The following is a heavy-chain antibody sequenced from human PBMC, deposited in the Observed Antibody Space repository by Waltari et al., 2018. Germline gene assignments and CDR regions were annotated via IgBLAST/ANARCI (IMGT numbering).Heavy chain of an antibody. D-gene: IGHD3-10*01. CDR3: ARDFRAPHGYFDY. CDR2: IWYDGSNK. CDR1: GFTCSQLA. Sequence: QVQLVESGGGVVQPGTYLRLSWDTSGFTCSQLAMHWVRQAPGKGLDWVAGIWYDGSNKNYADSVKGRFSISRDNSKNTLYLQVNSLRAEDTGVYYCARDFRAPHGYFDYWGQGSLVTVSS. V-gene: IGHV3-33*01. J-gene: IGHJ4*02.